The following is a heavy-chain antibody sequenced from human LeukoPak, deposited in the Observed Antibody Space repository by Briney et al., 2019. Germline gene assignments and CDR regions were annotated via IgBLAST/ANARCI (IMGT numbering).Heavy chain of an antibody. CDR2: IYYSGST. Sequence: PSETLSLTCTVSGGSISSSSYYWGWIRQPPGKGLEWIGSIYYSGSTYYNPSLKSRVTISVDTSKNQFSLKLSSVTAADTAVYYCARLDPPAAAGFDWYFDLWGRGTLVTVSS. D-gene: IGHD6-13*01. J-gene: IGHJ2*01. CDR1: GGSISSSSYY. V-gene: IGHV4-39*01. CDR3: ARLDPPAAAGFDWYFDL.